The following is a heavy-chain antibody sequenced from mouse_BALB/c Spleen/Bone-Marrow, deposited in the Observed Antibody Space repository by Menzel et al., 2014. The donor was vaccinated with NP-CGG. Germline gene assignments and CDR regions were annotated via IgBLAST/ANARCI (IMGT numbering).Heavy chain of an antibody. CDR1: GYTFTDYA. CDR2: ISTYYGDA. V-gene: IGHV1S137*01. Sequence: QVQLQQPGAELVRPGVSVKISCKGSGYTFTDYAMHWVKQSPAKSLEWIGVISTYYGDASYNQKFKGKATMTVDKSSSTAYMELARLTSEDSAIYYCARRADSSGYVDAMDYWGQGTSVTVSS. J-gene: IGHJ4*01. CDR3: ARRADSSGYVDAMDY. D-gene: IGHD3-2*01.